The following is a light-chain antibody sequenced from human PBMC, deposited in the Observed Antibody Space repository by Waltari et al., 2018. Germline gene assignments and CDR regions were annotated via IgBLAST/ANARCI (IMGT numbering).Light chain of an antibody. V-gene: IGKV3-15*01. Sequence: TQSPDTLSVSPGERATLSCRASQSVSGDLAWFRQRPGQAPRLLIYGASTRATGIPARFSGAGSGTEFTLTITSLQSEDYAVYYCQQYDKWPFSFGPGNKVEIK. CDR2: GAS. CDR3: QQYDKWPFS. CDR1: QSVSGD. J-gene: IGKJ3*01.